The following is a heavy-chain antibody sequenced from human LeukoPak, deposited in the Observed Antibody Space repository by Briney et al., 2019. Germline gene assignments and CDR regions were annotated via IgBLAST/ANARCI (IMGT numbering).Heavy chain of an antibody. CDR2: ISDNGYDK. D-gene: IGHD3-10*01. V-gene: IGHV3-23*01. CDR3: AKLTDGSGLAYYFDY. J-gene: IGHJ4*02. Sequence: GGSLRLSCAASGFTFRSSAMTWVGQAPGKGLEGVSAISDNGYDKFYEDSVKGGFTISRDNSKNAVYLQMNSLRAEDTAVYYCAKLTDGSGLAYYFDYWGQGTLVTVSS. CDR1: GFTFRSSA.